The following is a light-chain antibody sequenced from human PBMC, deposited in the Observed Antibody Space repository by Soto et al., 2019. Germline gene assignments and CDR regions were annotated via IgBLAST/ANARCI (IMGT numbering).Light chain of an antibody. CDR2: KAS. CDR1: QNIGTW. CDR3: QRVNVYYT. V-gene: IGKV1-5*03. Sequence: DIQMTQSPSTLSASVGDRVTITCRASQNIGTWLAWYQQKPGKAPKLQIYKASTLESGVPSTFSGSGSGTEFTLTISSLLSGDFAAYFCQRVNVYYTFGQGTRVE. J-gene: IGKJ2*01.